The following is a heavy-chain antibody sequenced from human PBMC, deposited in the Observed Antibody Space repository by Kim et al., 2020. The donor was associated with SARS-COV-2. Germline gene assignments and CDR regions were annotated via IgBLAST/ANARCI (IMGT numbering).Heavy chain of an antibody. CDR3: ARHVAVRGVIIWFDP. D-gene: IGHD3-10*01. J-gene: IGHJ5*02. Sequence: PSLKRRVTISVDTSKNQFSLKLSSVTAADTAVYYCARHVAVRGVIIWFDPWGQGTLVTVSS. V-gene: IGHV4-39*01.